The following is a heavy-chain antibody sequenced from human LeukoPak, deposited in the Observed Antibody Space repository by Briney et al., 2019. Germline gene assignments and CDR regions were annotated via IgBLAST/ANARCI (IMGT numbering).Heavy chain of an antibody. V-gene: IGHV4-31*03. CDR3: ARAGMDGSGSYPSHFDY. J-gene: IGHJ4*02. D-gene: IGHD3-10*01. Sequence: SETLSLTCTVSGGSISSGGYYWSWLRQHPGKGLEWIGYFYYSGSTYYNPSLKSRVTISVATSKNQFSLKLSSVTAADAAVDYCARAGMDGSGSYPSHFDYWGQGTLVTVSS. CDR1: GGSISSGGYY. CDR2: FYYSGST.